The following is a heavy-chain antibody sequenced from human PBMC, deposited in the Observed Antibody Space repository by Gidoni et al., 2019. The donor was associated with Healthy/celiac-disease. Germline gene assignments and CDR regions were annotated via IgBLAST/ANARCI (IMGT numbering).Heavy chain of an antibody. J-gene: IGHJ3*02. CDR2: ISDDGSNK. Sequence: QVQLVESGGGVVQPGRSLRLSCAASGFTFSSYGMHWVRQAPGKGLEWVAVISDDGSNKYYADAVKGRFTISRDNSKNTRYLQMNSLRAEDTAVYYCAKGGWDSQNAFDIWGQGTMVTVSS. V-gene: IGHV3-30*18. CDR1: GFTFSSYG. D-gene: IGHD1-26*01. CDR3: AKGGWDSQNAFDI.